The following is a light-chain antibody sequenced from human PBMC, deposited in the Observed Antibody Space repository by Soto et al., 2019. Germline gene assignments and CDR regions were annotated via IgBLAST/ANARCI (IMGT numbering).Light chain of an antibody. Sequence: QSVLTQPPSMSGAPGQSVTTSCTGSSSNIGAHYDVHWYQQFPGTAPKLLIYDSTNRPSGVPDRFSGSKSGTSVSLVITGLQAEDEADYYCQSYDSSLSGVVFGGGTKLTVL. J-gene: IGLJ2*01. V-gene: IGLV1-40*01. CDR1: SSNIGAHYD. CDR2: DST. CDR3: QSYDSSLSGVV.